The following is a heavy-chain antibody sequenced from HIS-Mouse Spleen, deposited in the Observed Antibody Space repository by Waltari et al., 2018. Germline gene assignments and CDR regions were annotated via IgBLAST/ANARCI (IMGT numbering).Heavy chain of an antibody. V-gene: IGHV3-33*06. Sequence: QVQLVESGGGVVQPGRSLRLSCAASGFTFSSHCMHWVRQAPGKGLEWVAVIWYDGSNKYYADSVKGRFTISRDNSKNTLYLQMNSLRAEDTAVYYCAKGKYYFDYWGQGTLVTVSS. CDR3: AKGKYYFDY. J-gene: IGHJ4*02. CDR1: GFTFSSHC. CDR2: IWYDGSNK.